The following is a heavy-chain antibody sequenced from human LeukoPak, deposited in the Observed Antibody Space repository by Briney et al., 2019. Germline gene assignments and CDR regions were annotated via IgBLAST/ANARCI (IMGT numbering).Heavy chain of an antibody. CDR3: ARGRGDYVWGSYRSSWFDP. J-gene: IGHJ5*02. CDR1: GYTFTGYY. CDR2: INPYSGGT. D-gene: IGHD3-16*02. Sequence: ASVKVSCKASGYTFTGYYMHWVRQAPGQGLEWMGWINPYSGGTNYAQKFQGRVTMTRDTSISTAYMELSRLRSDDTAVYYCARGRGDYVWGSYRSSWFDPWGQGTLVTVSS. V-gene: IGHV1-2*02.